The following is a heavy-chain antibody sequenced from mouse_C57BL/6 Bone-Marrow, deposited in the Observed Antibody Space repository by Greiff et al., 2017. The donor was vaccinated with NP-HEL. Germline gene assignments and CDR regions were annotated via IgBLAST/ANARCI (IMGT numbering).Heavy chain of an antibody. J-gene: IGHJ3*01. D-gene: IGHD1-1*01. Sequence: VQLQQSGAELVRPGASVKLSCTASGFNIKDDYMHWVKPRPEQGLEWIGWIDPENGDTEYASKFQGKATITADTSSNTAYLQLSSLTSEDTAVYYCTRGYYGSPGAYWGQGTLVTVSA. CDR2: IDPENGDT. CDR1: GFNIKDDY. CDR3: TRGYYGSPGAY. V-gene: IGHV14-4*01.